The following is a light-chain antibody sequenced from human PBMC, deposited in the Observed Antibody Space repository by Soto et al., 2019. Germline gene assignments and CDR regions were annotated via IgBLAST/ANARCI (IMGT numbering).Light chain of an antibody. V-gene: IGKV3-11*01. CDR3: QQRSNWPAGYT. CDR1: QSVSSY. CDR2: DAS. J-gene: IGKJ2*01. Sequence: EIVLTQSPATLSLSPGERATLSCRASQSVSSYLAWYQRKPGQAPRLLIYDASNRATGIPARFSGSGSGTDFTLTISSLEPEDFAVYYCQQRSNWPAGYTFGQGTKVDIK.